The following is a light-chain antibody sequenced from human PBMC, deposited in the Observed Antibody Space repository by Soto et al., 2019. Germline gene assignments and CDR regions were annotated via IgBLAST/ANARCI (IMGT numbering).Light chain of an antibody. CDR3: QQRSNWPPKVT. CDR2: NVS. J-gene: IGKJ4*01. V-gene: IGKV3-11*01. Sequence: EVVLTQSPATVSLSPGERATLSCRASQSFSGYVAWYQQKAGQAPRLLMYNVSNRATGTPARFSGSGSGTDFTLIISSLEPEDFAVYYCQQRSNWPPKVTFGGGTKVEVK. CDR1: QSFSGY.